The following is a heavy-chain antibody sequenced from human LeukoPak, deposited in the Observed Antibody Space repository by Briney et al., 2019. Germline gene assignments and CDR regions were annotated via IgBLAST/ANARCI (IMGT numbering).Heavy chain of an antibody. V-gene: IGHV4-59*01. Sequence: PSETLSLTCTVSGGSISTYYWSWIRQPPGKGLEWIGYIYYSGSTNYNPSLRSRVTISVDTSKNQFSLKLSSVTAADTAVYYCGTTGPTVGGFDYWGQGPWSPSPQ. CDR3: GTTGPTVGGFDY. CDR1: GGSISTYY. CDR2: IYYSGST. J-gene: IGHJ4*02. D-gene: IGHD1-1*01.